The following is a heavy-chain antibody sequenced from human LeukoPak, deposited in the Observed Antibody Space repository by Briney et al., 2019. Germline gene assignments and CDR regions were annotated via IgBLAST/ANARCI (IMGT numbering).Heavy chain of an antibody. CDR1: GFDFSNYW. CDR3: TRVGYIDEGIDY. V-gene: IGHV3-7*04. CDR2: IKQDGSKK. D-gene: IGHD5-24*01. J-gene: IGHJ4*02. Sequence: PGGSLRLSCAASGFDFSNYWMTWVRQAPGKGLEWVANIKQDGSKKSYVDSVKGRFTISRDNAKNSLYLQMNSLRAEDTAIYYCTRVGYIDEGIDYWGQGTLVTVSS.